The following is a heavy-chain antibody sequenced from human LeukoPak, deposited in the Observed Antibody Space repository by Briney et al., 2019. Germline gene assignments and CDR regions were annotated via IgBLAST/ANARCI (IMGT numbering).Heavy chain of an antibody. D-gene: IGHD3-22*01. Sequence: SETLSLTCTVSSGSISSSNYYWGWIRQPPGKGLEWIASIYYSGSPYYNPSLKSGVTMSVDTSKNQFSLKLSSVTAADTAVYYCARLLYDRSGYYYFDYWGQGTLVTVSS. V-gene: IGHV4-39*01. CDR2: IYYSGSP. J-gene: IGHJ4*02. CDR1: SGSISSSNYY. CDR3: ARLLYDRSGYYYFDY.